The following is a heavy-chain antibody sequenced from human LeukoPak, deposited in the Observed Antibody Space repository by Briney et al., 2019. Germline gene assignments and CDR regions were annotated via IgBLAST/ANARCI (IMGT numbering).Heavy chain of an antibody. CDR1: GGSISSGGYY. CDR2: INHSGST. Sequence: SETLSLTCIVSGGSISSGGYYWSWIRQHPGKGLEWIGKINHSGSTNYNPSLKSRVTISVDTSKNQFSLKLSSVTAADTAVYYCASLGQQLIYGMDVWGQGTTVTVSS. V-gene: IGHV4-39*07. CDR3: ASLGQQLIYGMDV. D-gene: IGHD6-13*01. J-gene: IGHJ6*02.